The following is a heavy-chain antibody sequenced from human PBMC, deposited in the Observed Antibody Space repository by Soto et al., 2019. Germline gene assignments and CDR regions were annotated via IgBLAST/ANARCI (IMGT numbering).Heavy chain of an antibody. D-gene: IGHD5-12*01. CDR3: ARGGIVATTNNYYYYMDV. J-gene: IGHJ6*03. V-gene: IGHV4-34*01. Sequence: QVQLQQWGAGLLKPSETLSLTCAVYGGSFSGYYWSWIRQPPGKGLEWIGEINHSGSTNYNPSLKSRVTISVDTSKNQFSPKLSSVTAADTAVYYCARGGIVATTNNYYYYMDVWGKGTTVTVSS. CDR1: GGSFSGYY. CDR2: INHSGST.